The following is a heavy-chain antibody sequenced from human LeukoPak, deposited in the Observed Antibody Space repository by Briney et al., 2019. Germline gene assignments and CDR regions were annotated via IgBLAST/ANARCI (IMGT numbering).Heavy chain of an antibody. D-gene: IGHD3-22*01. CDR3: AGEFYDSSGYNWFEP. CDR2: IYTSGST. Sequence: SETLSLTCTASGGSISSYYWSWIRQPAGKGLEWIGRIYTSGSTNYNPSLKSRVTMSVDTSKNHFSLRGSSVTAADTAVYYCAGEFYDSSGYNWFEPCGQGTLVTVSS. CDR1: GGSISSYY. V-gene: IGHV4-4*07. J-gene: IGHJ5*02.